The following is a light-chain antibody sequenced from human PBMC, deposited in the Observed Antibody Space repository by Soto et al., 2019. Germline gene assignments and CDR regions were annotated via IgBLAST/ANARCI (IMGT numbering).Light chain of an antibody. CDR1: QSVSSN. CDR3: QQYIRWPLT. J-gene: IGKJ4*01. V-gene: IGKV3-15*01. CDR2: GAS. Sequence: EILMTQSPATLSVSPGERATLSCRASQSVSSNLAWYQQKPGQAPSLLIYGASTRATGTPARFSGSGSGTEFTLTISSLQSEDFAVYYCQQYIRWPLTFGGGTKVDSK.